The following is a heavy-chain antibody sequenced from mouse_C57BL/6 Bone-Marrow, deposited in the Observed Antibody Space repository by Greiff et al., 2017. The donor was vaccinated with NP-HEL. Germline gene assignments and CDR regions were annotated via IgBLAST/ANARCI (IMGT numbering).Heavy chain of an antibody. J-gene: IGHJ4*01. D-gene: IGHD1-1*01. V-gene: IGHV1-19*01. CDR2: INPYNGGT. CDR3: ARRVRYYYGGSYAMDY. CDR1: GYTFTDYY. Sequence: VQLQQSGPVLVKPGASVKMSCKASGYTFTDYYMNWVKQSNGKSLEWIGVINPYNGGTSYNQKFKGKATLTVDKSSSTAYMELNSLTSEDSAVYYCARRVRYYYGGSYAMDYWGQGTSVTVSS.